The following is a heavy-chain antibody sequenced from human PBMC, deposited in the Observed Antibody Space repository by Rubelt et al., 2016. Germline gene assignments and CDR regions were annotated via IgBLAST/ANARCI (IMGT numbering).Heavy chain of an antibody. Sequence: QVQLQQWGAGLLKPSETLSLTCAVYGESFSGYYWSWVRQPPGKGLEWIGSFSYRGSTYYNPSLKSRVTISVDTSKNQFRLKLSYVSASDTDVYYCEREIRVIERSYYFDFWSQGTLVTVSS. D-gene: IGHD3-16*02. V-gene: IGHV4-34*01. J-gene: IGHJ4*02. CDR3: EREIRVIERSYYFDF. CDR1: GESFSGYY. CDR2: FSYRGST.